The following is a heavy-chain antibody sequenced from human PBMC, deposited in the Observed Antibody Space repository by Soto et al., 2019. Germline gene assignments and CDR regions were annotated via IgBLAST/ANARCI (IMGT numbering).Heavy chain of an antibody. CDR2: IAPHSGRT. J-gene: IGHJ4*02. V-gene: IGHV1-18*04. CDR3: ARAATGSYHSAY. Sequence: QVQLVQSGPEVKNPGASVRVSCVASGYAFTSYGVNWVRQAPGQGLEWMGWIAPHSGRTTYLPKFQGRVTMTADVSTNTAYIELRSLKSDDTGIYFCARAATGSYHSAYWGQGTVVPVSS. D-gene: IGHD3-10*01. CDR1: GYAFTSYG.